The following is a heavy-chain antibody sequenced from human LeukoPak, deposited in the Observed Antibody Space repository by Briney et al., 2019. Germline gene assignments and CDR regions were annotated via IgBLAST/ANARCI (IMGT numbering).Heavy chain of an antibody. V-gene: IGHV1-2*02. Sequence: ASVKVSCKASGYTFTGYYMHWVRQAPGQGLEWMGWINPNSGDTNYAQKLQGRVTMTTDTSTSTAYMELRSLRSDDTAVYYCARAKGSSGYYPHTYWGQGTLVTVSS. CDR2: INPNSGDT. D-gene: IGHD3-22*01. CDR3: ARAKGSSGYYPHTY. J-gene: IGHJ1*01. CDR1: GYTFTGYY.